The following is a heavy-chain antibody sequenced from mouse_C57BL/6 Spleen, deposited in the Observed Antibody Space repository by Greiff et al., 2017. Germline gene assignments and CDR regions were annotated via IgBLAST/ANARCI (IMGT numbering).Heavy chain of an antibody. CDR3: ARGSYGSSHYYAMDY. J-gene: IGHJ4*01. CDR2: INPNYGTT. Sequence: EVKLQQSGPELVKPGASVKISCKASGYSFTDYNMNWVKQSNGKSLEWIGVINPNYGTTSYNQKFKGKATLTVDQSSSTAYMQLNSLTSEDSAVYYCARGSYGSSHYYAMDYWGQGTSVTVSS. V-gene: IGHV1-39*01. D-gene: IGHD1-1*01. CDR1: GYSFTDYN.